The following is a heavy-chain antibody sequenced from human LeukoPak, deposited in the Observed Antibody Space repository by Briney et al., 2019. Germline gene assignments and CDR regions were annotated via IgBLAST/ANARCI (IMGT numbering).Heavy chain of an antibody. CDR3: ARDQTGSEGIIDY. D-gene: IGHD3-10*01. Sequence: SETLSLTCTVSGGSISSYYWSWIRQPPGKGLEWIGYIYYIGSTNYNPSLKSRVTISVDTSKNQFSLKLSSVTAADTAVYYCARDQTGSEGIIDYWGQGTLVAVSS. J-gene: IGHJ4*02. CDR2: IYYIGST. CDR1: GGSISSYY. V-gene: IGHV4-59*01.